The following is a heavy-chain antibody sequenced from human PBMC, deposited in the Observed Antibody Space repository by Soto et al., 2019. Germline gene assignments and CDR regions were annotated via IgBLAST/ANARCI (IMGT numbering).Heavy chain of an antibody. Sequence: GGSLRLSCAASGFTFDDYGMSWVRQAPGKGLEWVSGINWNGGSTGYADSVKGRFTISRDNAKNSLYLQMNSLRAEDTALYYCARVHYYDSSGYYFYSFDYWGQGTLVTVSS. V-gene: IGHV3-20*04. J-gene: IGHJ4*02. CDR1: GFTFDDYG. CDR3: ARVHYYDSSGYYFYSFDY. CDR2: INWNGGST. D-gene: IGHD3-22*01.